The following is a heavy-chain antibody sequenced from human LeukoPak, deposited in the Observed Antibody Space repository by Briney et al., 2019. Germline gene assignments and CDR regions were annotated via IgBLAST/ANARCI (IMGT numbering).Heavy chain of an antibody. CDR2: ISAYNGNT. J-gene: IGHJ4*02. CDR1: GYTFTSYG. D-gene: IGHD5-18*01. V-gene: IGHV1-18*01. Sequence: ASVKVSCKASGYTFTSYGISWVRQAPGQGLEWMGWISAYNGNTNYAQKLQGRVSMTTDTSTSTAYMELRSLRSDDTAVYYCARDQGSSNTAIIDYWGQGTLVTVSS. CDR3: ARDQGSSNTAIIDY.